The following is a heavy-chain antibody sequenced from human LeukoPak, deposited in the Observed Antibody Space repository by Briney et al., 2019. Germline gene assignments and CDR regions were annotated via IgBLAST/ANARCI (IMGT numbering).Heavy chain of an antibody. CDR3: AKVIHLWFGELSPFDY. J-gene: IGHJ4*02. CDR2: IRYDGSNK. Sequence: PGGSLRLSCAASGFTFSSYGMHWVRQAPGKGLEWVAFIRYDGSNKYYADSVKGRFTISRDNSKNTPYLQMNSLRAEDTAVYYCAKVIHLWFGELSPFDYWGQGTLVTVSS. CDR1: GFTFSSYG. D-gene: IGHD3-10*01. V-gene: IGHV3-30*02.